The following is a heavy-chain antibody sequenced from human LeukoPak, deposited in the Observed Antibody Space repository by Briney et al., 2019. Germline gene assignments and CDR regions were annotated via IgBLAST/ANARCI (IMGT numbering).Heavy chain of an antibody. Sequence: GGSLRLSCAASGFTFSSYAMSWVRQAPGKGLVWVSRINSDGSSTDYAGSVKGRLTISRDNARNTLYLQMNSLRADDTAVYYFERGGEEENGFDPWAQETLVTVSS. CDR3: ERGGEEENGFDP. CDR1: GFTFSSYA. CDR2: INSDGSST. V-gene: IGHV3-74*01. D-gene: IGHD2-21*01. J-gene: IGHJ5*02.